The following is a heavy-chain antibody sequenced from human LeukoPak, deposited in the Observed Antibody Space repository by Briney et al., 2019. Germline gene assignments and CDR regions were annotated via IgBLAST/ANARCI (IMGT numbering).Heavy chain of an antibody. V-gene: IGHV3-74*01. Sequence: GGSLRLSCAASGFTFSSYWMHWVRQAPGKGLVWVSRINSDGSSTTYADSVKGRFTISRDNAKNTLYLQMNSLRAEDTAVYYYARAEGDFWSGYYSLDYWGQGTLVTVSS. CDR2: INSDGSST. CDR1: GFTFSSYW. CDR3: ARAEGDFWSGYYSLDY. D-gene: IGHD3-3*01. J-gene: IGHJ4*02.